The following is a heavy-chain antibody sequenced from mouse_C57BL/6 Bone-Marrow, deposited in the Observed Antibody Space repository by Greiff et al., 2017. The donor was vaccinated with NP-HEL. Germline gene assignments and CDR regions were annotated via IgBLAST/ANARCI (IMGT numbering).Heavy chain of an antibody. CDR1: GYTFTEYT. J-gene: IGHJ3*01. CDR3: ARHEAPLNSNHQAWFAY. V-gene: IGHV1-62-2*01. Sequence: QVQLQQSGAELVKPGASVKLSCKASGYTFTEYTIHWVKQRSGQGLEWIGWFYPGSGSIKYNEKFKDKATLTADKSSSTVYMELSRLTSEDSAVYFCARHEAPLNSNHQAWFAYWGQGTLVTVSA. CDR2: FYPGSGSI. D-gene: IGHD2-5*01.